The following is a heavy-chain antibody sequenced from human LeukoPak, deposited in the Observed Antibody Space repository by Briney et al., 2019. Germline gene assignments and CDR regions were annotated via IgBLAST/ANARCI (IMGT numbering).Heavy chain of an antibody. CDR3: ARDYSSYVGSPTFDY. CDR1: GGSISSYY. Sequence: SETLSLTCTVSGGSISSYYWSWIRQPAGKGLEWIGRIYTSGSTNYNPSLKSRVTTSVDTSKNQFSLKLSSVTAADTAVYYCARDYSSYVGSPTFDYWGQGTLVTVSS. V-gene: IGHV4-4*07. D-gene: IGHD4-11*01. CDR2: IYTSGST. J-gene: IGHJ4*02.